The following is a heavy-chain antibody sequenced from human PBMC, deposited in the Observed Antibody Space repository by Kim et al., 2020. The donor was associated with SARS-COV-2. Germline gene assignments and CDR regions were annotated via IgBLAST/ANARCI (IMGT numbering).Heavy chain of an antibody. CDR2: AYYSGST. CDR1: GGSISSSSHY. V-gene: IGHV4-39*01. J-gene: IGHJ4*02. D-gene: IGHD1-1*01. Sequence: SETLSLTCTVSGGSISSSSHYWAWIRQPQGKGLEWIGSAYYSGSTYYFNPSLKSRVTISVDTSKNQFSLKLSPVTVADTAVYFCASHLSVNWFDYWGQGT. CDR3: ASHLSVNWFDY.